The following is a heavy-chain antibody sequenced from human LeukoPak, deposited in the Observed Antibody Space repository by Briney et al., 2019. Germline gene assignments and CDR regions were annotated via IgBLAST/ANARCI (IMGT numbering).Heavy chain of an antibody. V-gene: IGHV4-59*01. CDR1: GGSISGYY. CDR2: IYYSGST. CDR3: ARVRYGSGSYSFDY. Sequence: PSETLSLTCTVSGGSISGYYWSWIRQPPGKGLEWIGYIYYSGSTNYNPSLKSRVTISVDTPKNQFSLKLSSVTAADTAVYYCARVRYGSGSYSFDYWGQGTLVTVSS. D-gene: IGHD3-10*01. J-gene: IGHJ4*02.